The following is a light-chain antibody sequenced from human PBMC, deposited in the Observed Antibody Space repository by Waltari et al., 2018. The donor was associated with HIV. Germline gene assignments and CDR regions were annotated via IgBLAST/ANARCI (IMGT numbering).Light chain of an antibody. Sequence: DIQMTQSPSSLSASVGDRVTLTSRASQGISTYLAWFQPKPGKAPKSLIYDASSLQSGVTSKFSGSGSGTDVTLTISSLQPEDFATYYCQQYNSYPYTFGQGTKLEIK. J-gene: IGKJ2*01. CDR1: QGISTY. CDR3: QQYNSYPYT. CDR2: DAS. V-gene: IGKV1-16*02.